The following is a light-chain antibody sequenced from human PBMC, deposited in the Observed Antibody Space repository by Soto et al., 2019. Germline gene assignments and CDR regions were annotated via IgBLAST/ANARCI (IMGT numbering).Light chain of an antibody. CDR1: SSDVGGYDF. CDR2: DVN. Sequence: QSALTQPASVSGSPGQSIAISCTGTSSDVGGYDFVAWYQQHPGKAPKVIIYDVNNRPSGVSNRFFGSKSGNTASLTISGLQTEDEADYYCGSYATSRSVVFGGGTMVTVL. CDR3: GSYATSRSVV. J-gene: IGLJ2*01. V-gene: IGLV2-14*01.